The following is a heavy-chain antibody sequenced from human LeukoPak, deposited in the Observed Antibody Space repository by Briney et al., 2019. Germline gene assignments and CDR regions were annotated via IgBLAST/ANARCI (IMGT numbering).Heavy chain of an antibody. J-gene: IGHJ3*02. V-gene: IGHV1-8*01. Sequence: ASVKASCKASGYTFTNYDINWVRQATGQGLEWMGWMNPRSGYTGYLQKFQGRVTMTASTSISTAYLELNSLTSEDTAVYYCARGNRLYSSSWSSLPFDIWGQGSMVTVSS. CDR2: MNPRSGYT. D-gene: IGHD6-13*01. CDR3: ARGNRLYSSSWSSLPFDI. CDR1: GYTFTNYD.